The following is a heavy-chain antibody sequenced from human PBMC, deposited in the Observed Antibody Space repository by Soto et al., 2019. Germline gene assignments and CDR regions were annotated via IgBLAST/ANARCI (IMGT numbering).Heavy chain of an antibody. Sequence: GGSLRLSCAASGFIFSSYAMSWVRQAPGKGLEWVSTVSGGGSTFNADSVKGRFTISRDNSKITLYLQMNSLRAEDTAVYYCASASGYSNYDVRDYFDYWGQGTLVTVSS. J-gene: IGHJ4*02. CDR2: VSGGGST. D-gene: IGHD5-12*01. CDR1: GFIFSSYA. V-gene: IGHV3-23*01. CDR3: ASASGYSNYDVRDYFDY.